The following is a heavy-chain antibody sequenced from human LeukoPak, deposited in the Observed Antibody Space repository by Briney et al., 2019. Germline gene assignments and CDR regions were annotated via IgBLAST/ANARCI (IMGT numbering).Heavy chain of an antibody. V-gene: IGHV4-31*03. D-gene: IGHD1-26*01. J-gene: IGHJ4*02. CDR2: IYYGGST. Sequence: SETLSLTCTVSGGSISSGGYYWSWIRQHPGKGLEWIGYIYYGGSTYYNPSLKSRVTISVDTSKNRFSLKLSSVTAADTAVYYCARGGSQRDFDYWGQGTLVTVSS. CDR1: GGSISSGGYY. CDR3: ARGGSQRDFDY.